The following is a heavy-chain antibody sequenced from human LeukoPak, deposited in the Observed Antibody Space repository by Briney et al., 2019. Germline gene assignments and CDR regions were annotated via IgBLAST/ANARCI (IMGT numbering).Heavy chain of an antibody. Sequence: PGGSLRLSCAASGFTVSSNYMSWIRQAPGKGLEWVSYISSSGSTIYYADSVKGRFTISRDNGKNSLYLQMNSLRAEDTAAYYCARHPHLWFGETHYYYYMDVWGKGTTVTVSS. CDR2: ISSSGSTI. J-gene: IGHJ6*03. V-gene: IGHV3-11*04. D-gene: IGHD3-10*01. CDR3: ARHPHLWFGETHYYYYMDV. CDR1: GFTVSSNY.